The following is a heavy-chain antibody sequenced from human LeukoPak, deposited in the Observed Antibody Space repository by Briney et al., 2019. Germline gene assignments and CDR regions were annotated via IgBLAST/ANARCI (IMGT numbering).Heavy chain of an antibody. V-gene: IGHV3-23*01. D-gene: IGHD3-22*01. CDR2: ISGSGGST. J-gene: IGHJ4*02. CDR1: GFTFSSYA. Sequence: GGSLRLSCVASGFTFSSYAMSWVRQAPGKGLEWVSGISGSGGSTYYADSVKGRFTISRDNSKNTLYLQMNSLRAEDTAVYYCARGAPKTYYYDSSGYTDDYWGQGTLVTVSS. CDR3: ARGAPKTYYYDSSGYTDDY.